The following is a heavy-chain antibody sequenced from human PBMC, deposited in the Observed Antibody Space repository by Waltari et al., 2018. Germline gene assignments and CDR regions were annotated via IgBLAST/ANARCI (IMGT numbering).Heavy chain of an antibody. CDR3: ARRDYSGYDETFDH. CDR1: GYSFTDYW. Sequence: DVQLVQSGTEVKKPGESLTISCKGSGYSFTDYWVIWVRHKPGKGLEWMGGIDPKDSANNDSPSLQGHVTMSTDKSTKTAYLQWSSLQASDTAIYYCARRDYSGYDETFDHWGQGTQVTVSS. V-gene: IGHV5-10-1*03. D-gene: IGHD5-12*01. CDR2: IDPKDSAN. J-gene: IGHJ4*02.